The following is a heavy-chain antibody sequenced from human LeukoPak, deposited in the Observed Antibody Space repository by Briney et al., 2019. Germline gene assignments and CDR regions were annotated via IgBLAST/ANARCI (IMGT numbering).Heavy chain of an antibody. D-gene: IGHD5-18*01. CDR1: GFSFSSYT. J-gene: IGHJ4*02. CDR2: ISSNGDRT. Sequence: SGGPLRLSCSASGFSFSSYTMYWVRQAPGKGLEYVSAISSNGDRTYYADSVKGRFTISRDNSKNTLYLQMSSLRPEDTAVYYCVKAHVDTALYDYWDQGTLVTVSS. V-gene: IGHV3-64D*06. CDR3: VKAHVDTALYDY.